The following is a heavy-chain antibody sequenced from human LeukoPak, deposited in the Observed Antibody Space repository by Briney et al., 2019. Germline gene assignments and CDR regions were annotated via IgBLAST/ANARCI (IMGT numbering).Heavy chain of an antibody. J-gene: IGHJ5*02. Sequence: SETLSLTCTVSGGSISSGSYYWSWIRQPAGKGLEWIGRIYTSGSTNYNPSLKSRVTISVDTSKNQFSLKLSSVTAADTAVYYCARGARGWFGELFPYNWFDPWGQGTLVTVSS. CDR2: IYTSGST. CDR3: ARGARGWFGELFPYNWFDP. D-gene: IGHD3-10*01. CDR1: GGSISSGSYY. V-gene: IGHV4-61*02.